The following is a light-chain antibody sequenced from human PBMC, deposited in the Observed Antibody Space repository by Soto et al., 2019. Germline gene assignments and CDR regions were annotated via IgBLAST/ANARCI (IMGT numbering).Light chain of an antibody. CDR1: SSDVGGYNY. V-gene: IGLV2-8*01. CDR2: DVI. J-gene: IGLJ3*02. Sequence: QSALTQPPSASGSPGQSVTISCTGTSSDVGGYNYVSWYQHHPGKAPKLLIYDVIKRPSGVPDRFSGSKSGNTASLTVSGLQAEDEADYYCTSFAGSNNLVFGGGTKLTVL. CDR3: TSFAGSNNLV.